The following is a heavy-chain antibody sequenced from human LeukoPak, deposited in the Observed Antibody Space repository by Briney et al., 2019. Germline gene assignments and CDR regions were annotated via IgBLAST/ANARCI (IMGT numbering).Heavy chain of an antibody. CDR3: ARSKITMVRGVWPRNDAFDI. Sequence: PGGSLRLSCAASGFTFSSYDMHWVRQAPGKGLEWVSAIGTAGDTYYPGSVKGRFTISRENAKNSLYLQMNSLRAGDTAVYYCARSKITMVRGVWPRNDAFDIWGQGTMVTVSS. J-gene: IGHJ3*02. V-gene: IGHV3-13*01. D-gene: IGHD3-10*01. CDR1: GFTFSSYD. CDR2: IGTAGDT.